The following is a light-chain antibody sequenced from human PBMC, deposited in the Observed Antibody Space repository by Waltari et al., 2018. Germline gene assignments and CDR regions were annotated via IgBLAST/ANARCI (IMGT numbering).Light chain of an antibody. J-gene: IGLJ3*02. V-gene: IGLV1-40*01. Sequence: QSVLTQPPSVSGAPGQRVTIPCTGSSSNTGAGYDVHWYQQLPGTAPKLLMYGNSYRPSGVPERFSGSKSGTSASLAITGLQAEDEADYYCQSYDNMVSGWVFGGGTRLTVL. CDR1: SSNTGAGYD. CDR3: QSYDNMVSGWV. CDR2: GNS.